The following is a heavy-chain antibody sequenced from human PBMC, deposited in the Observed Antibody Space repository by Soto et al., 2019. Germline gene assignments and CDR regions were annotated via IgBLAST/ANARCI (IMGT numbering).Heavy chain of an antibody. CDR3: ARLQYNIHY. Sequence: SETLSLTCTVSGGSISSYYWSWIRQPPGKGLEWIGYIYYSGSTNYNPSLKSRVTISVDTSKNQFSLKLSSVTAADTAVYYCARLQYNIHYRGQGTLVTVSS. J-gene: IGHJ4*02. CDR2: IYYSGST. D-gene: IGHD1-20*01. CDR1: GGSISSYY. V-gene: IGHV4-59*08.